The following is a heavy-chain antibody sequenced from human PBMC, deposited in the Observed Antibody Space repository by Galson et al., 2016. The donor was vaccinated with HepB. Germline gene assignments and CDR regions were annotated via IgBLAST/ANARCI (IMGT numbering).Heavy chain of an antibody. CDR3: AKDSSLDYGDTEPYWYFDL. J-gene: IGHJ2*01. Sequence: SLRLSCAASGFTLRSSAMSWVRQAPGKGLEWVSVSSWNGGSTYYADSVKGRFTISRDNSKNTLHLQMNSLRAEHTDVYYCAKDSSLDYGDTEPYWYFDLWGRGILVTVSS. V-gene: IGHV3-23*01. CDR1: GFTLRSSA. CDR2: SSWNGGST. D-gene: IGHD4-17*01.